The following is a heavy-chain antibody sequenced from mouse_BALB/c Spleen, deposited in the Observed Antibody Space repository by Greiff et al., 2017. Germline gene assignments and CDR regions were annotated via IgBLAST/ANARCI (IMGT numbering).Heavy chain of an antibody. Sequence: EVKLVESGGDLVKPGGSLKLSCAASGFTFSSYGMSWVRQTPDKRLEWVATISSGGSYTYYPDSVKGRFTISRDNAKNTLYLQMSSLKSEDTAMYYCARIGEEYGNTLIGYMDYWGQGTSVTVSS. CDR2: ISSGGSYT. V-gene: IGHV5-6*01. CDR3: ARIGEEYGNTLIGYMDY. J-gene: IGHJ4*01. D-gene: IGHD2-10*02. CDR1: GFTFSSYG.